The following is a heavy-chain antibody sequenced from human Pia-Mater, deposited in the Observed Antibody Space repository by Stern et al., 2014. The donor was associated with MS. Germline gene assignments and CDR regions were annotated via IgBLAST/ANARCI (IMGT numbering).Heavy chain of an antibody. D-gene: IGHD1-26*01. CDR2: ISSGSSTI. CDR3: ARDSLHVGAFDI. J-gene: IGHJ3*02. V-gene: IGHV3-48*02. CDR1: GSTFSSYN. Sequence: EVQLVESGGGLVQPGGSLRLSCAASGSTFSSYNMNWVRQAPGTGLEWVSYISSGSSTIYYADSVKGRFTISRDNAKNSLSLQLNSLRDEDTAVYFCARDSLHVGAFDIWGQGTMVTVSS.